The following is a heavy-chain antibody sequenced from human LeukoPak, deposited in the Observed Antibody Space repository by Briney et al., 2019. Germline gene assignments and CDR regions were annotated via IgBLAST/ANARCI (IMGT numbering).Heavy chain of an antibody. J-gene: IGHJ4*02. CDR2: ISYDVSNK. CDR1: GFTFSSYG. Sequence: PGGSLRLSCAASGFTFSSYGMHWVRQAAGKGLEWVAVISYDVSNKYYADSVKGRFTISRDNSKNTMYLQMNSLRAEDTAVYYCAKGRRWELQFGPYYFDCWGQGTLVTVSS. V-gene: IGHV3-30*18. D-gene: IGHD1-26*01. CDR3: AKGRRWELQFGPYYFDC.